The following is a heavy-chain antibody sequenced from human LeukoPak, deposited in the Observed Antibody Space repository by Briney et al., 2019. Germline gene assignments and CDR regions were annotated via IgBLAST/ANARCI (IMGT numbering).Heavy chain of an antibody. D-gene: IGHD5-24*01. CDR1: GGSVSSNDYY. V-gene: IGHV4-30-4*01. CDR2: IYYSGST. Sequence: SQTLSLTCTVSGGSVSSNDYYWSWIRQPPGKGLEWIGYIYYSGSTYYNPSLMSRVTISIDTSKNHFSLRLSSVTAADTAVYYCARSGGYNPLDYWGQGTLVTVSS. J-gene: IGHJ4*02. CDR3: ARSGGYNPLDY.